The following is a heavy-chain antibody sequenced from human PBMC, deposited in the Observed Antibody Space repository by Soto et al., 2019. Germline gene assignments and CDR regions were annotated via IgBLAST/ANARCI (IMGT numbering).Heavy chain of an antibody. CDR3: ARTYSGRYLNWFDH. D-gene: IGHD1-26*01. CDR2: IRSSSSDT. Sequence: QVQLVESGGGLVKPGGSLRLSCAASGFTFSDYYMTWIRQAPGKGLEWVSYIRSSSSDTKYADSVKCRFTISRDNAKNSVYLQMNSLRAEDTAVYYCARTYSGRYLNWFDHWGQGTLVTVSS. CDR1: GFTFSDYY. J-gene: IGHJ5*02. V-gene: IGHV3-11*06.